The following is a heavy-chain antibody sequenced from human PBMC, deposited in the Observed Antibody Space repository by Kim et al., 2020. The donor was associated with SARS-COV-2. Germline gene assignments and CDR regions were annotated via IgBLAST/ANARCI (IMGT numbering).Heavy chain of an antibody. CDR1: GFTFSTNN. CDR2: ISSTSDYI. Sequence: GGSLRLSCAASGFTFSTNNINRVRQATGKGLEWVSSISSTSDYIYYADSVKGRFTVSRDNAKNSLYLQMNSLRAEDTAVYYCARARWTPNYYFDYWGQGTLVTVSS. CDR3: ARARWTPNYYFDY. V-gene: IGHV3-21*01. J-gene: IGHJ4*02. D-gene: IGHD2-15*01.